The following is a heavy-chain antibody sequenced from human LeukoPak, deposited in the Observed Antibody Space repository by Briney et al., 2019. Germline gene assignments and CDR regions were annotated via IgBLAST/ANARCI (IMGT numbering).Heavy chain of an antibody. Sequence: EASVKVSCKASGYTFTSYGISWVRQAPGQGLEWMGWISAYNGNTNYAQKLQGRVTMTTDTSTSTAYMELRSLRSDDTAVYYCASIPGIAVAGTPLYYYYGMDVWGQGTTVTVSS. CDR3: ASIPGIAVAGTPLYYYYGMDV. CDR2: ISAYNGNT. V-gene: IGHV1-18*01. D-gene: IGHD6-19*01. J-gene: IGHJ6*02. CDR1: GYTFTSYG.